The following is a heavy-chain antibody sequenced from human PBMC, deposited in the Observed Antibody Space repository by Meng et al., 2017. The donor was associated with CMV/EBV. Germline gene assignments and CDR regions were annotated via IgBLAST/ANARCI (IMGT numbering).Heavy chain of an antibody. Sequence: SVKVSCKASGGTFSSYAISWVRQAPGQGLEWMGGIIPIFGTANYAQKFQGRVTITTDESTSTAYMELSSLRSEDTAVYYCATDLVSGYDYVLGYYWGQGTLVTVSS. J-gene: IGHJ4*02. CDR2: IIPIFGTA. CDR3: ATDLVSGYDYVLGYY. D-gene: IGHD5-12*01. V-gene: IGHV1-69*05. CDR1: GGTFSSYA.